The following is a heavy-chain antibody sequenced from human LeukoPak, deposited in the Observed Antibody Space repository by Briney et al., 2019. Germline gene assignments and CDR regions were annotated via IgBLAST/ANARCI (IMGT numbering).Heavy chain of an antibody. CDR1: GFTFSTYW. V-gene: IGHV3-15*06. Sequence: GGSLRLSCAASGFTFSTYWMSWVRQAPGKGLEWVGRIKETTYGGTTYYAAPVKGRFTISRDDSKNTLYLQMDNLKVEDTGVYFCSTDGNYWGQGTLVAVS. CDR3: STDGNY. J-gene: IGHJ4*02. D-gene: IGHD2/OR15-2a*01. CDR2: IKETTYGGTT.